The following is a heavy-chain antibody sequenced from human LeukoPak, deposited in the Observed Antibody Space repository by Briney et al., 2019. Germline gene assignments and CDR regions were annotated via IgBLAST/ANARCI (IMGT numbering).Heavy chain of an antibody. CDR3: ARGATIAAAGTDY. D-gene: IGHD6-13*01. CDR1: GGTFGSYA. V-gene: IGHV1-69*06. Sequence: SVKVSCKASGGTFGSYAISWVRQAPGQGLEWIGGIIPIFGTANYAQKFQGRVTITADKSTSTAYMELSSLRSEDTAVYYCARGATIAAAGTDYWGQGTLVTVSS. CDR2: IIPIFGTA. J-gene: IGHJ4*02.